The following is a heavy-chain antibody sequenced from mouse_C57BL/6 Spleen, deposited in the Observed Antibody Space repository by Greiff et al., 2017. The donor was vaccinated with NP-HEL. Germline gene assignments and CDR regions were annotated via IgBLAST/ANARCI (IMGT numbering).Heavy chain of an antibody. CDR1: GYAFSSYW. V-gene: IGHV1-80*01. Sequence: VQLQQSGAELVKPGASVKISCKASGYAFSSYWMNWVKQRPGKGLEWIGQIYPGDGDTNYNGKFKGKATLTADKSSSTAYMQLSSLTSEDSAVYFCASPYSNYPAWFAYWGQGTLVTVSA. J-gene: IGHJ3*01. D-gene: IGHD2-5*01. CDR2: IYPGDGDT. CDR3: ASPYSNYPAWFAY.